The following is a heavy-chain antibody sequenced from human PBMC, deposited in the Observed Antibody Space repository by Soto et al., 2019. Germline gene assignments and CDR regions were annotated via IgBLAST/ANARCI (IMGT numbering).Heavy chain of an antibody. CDR3: VRQYFDFWTDYPDFDY. Sequence: QVQLVQSGAEMKRPGASVKVSCKASGYTFSKYDVSWVRQAPGQGLEWLGVISPNSGRASYSEKFQGRVTMSTDTPMTTAYLELRSLRSDDPAVYYCVRQYFDFWTDYPDFDYWGQGTLVTVSS. V-gene: IGHV1-18*04. D-gene: IGHD3-3*01. CDR2: ISPNSGRA. J-gene: IGHJ4*02. CDR1: GYTFSKYD.